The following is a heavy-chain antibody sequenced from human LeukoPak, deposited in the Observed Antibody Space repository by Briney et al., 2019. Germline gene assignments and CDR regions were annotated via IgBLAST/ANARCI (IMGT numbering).Heavy chain of an antibody. J-gene: IGHJ4*02. V-gene: IGHV1-18*01. CDR3: ARDLSLGRHDDGEPFDY. D-gene: IGHD4-17*01. CDR1: GYTFSNHG. Sequence: ASVKVSCKTSGYTFSNHGISWVRQAPGQGLEWMGWISGYNGNTNYVKKFRGRVTMTTDTSTSTAYMELRSLSSDDTALYYCARDLSLGRHDDGEPFDYWGQGTLVTVSS. CDR2: ISGYNGNT.